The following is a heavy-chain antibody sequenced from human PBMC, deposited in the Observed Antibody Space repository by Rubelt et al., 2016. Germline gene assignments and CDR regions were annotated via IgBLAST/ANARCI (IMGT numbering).Heavy chain of an antibody. D-gene: IGHD3-16*01. CDR3: ASVGEWSRGKDAFDM. CDR2: INHSGRT. CDR1: GGSFSGYY. Sequence: QVQLQQWGAGLLKPSETLSLTCAVYGGSFSGYYWSWIRQPPGKGLEWIGEINHSGRTNYNPSLKSRVTISVDTSKNQFSLKLSSVTAADTAVYYCASVGEWSRGKDAFDMCGEG. V-gene: IGHV4-34*01. J-gene: IGHJ3*02.